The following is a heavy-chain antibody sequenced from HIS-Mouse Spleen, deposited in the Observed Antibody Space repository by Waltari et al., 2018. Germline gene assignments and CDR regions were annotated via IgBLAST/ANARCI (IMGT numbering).Heavy chain of an antibody. CDR2: IYYSGST. Sequence: QLQLQESGPGLVKPSETLSLTCTVSGGSISSSIYYWGWIRQPPGKGLEWIGSIYYSGSTYYNPSLKSRVTISVDTSKNQFSLKLSSVTAADTAVYYCARVPGDYSGAFDIWGQGTMVTVSS. CDR3: ARVPGDYSGAFDI. V-gene: IGHV4-39*07. J-gene: IGHJ3*02. CDR1: GGSISSSIYY. D-gene: IGHD4-17*01.